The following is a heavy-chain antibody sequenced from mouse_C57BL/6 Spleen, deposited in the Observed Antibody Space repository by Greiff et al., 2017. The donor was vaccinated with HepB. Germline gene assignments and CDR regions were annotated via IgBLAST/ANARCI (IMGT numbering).Heavy chain of an antibody. CDR3: AREGIWSYAMDY. CDR2: ISYDGSN. Sequence: EVKLQESGPGLVKPSQSLSLTCSVTGYSITSGYYWNWIRQFPGNKLEWMGYISYDGSNNYNPSLKNRISITRDTSKNQFFLKLNSVTTEDTATYYCAREGIWSYAMDYWGQGTSVTVSS. CDR1: GYSITSGYY. V-gene: IGHV3-6*01. D-gene: IGHD1-1*02. J-gene: IGHJ4*01.